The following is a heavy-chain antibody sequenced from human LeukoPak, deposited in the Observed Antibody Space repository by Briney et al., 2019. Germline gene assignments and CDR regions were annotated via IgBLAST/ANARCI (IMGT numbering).Heavy chain of an antibody. D-gene: IGHD5-24*01. J-gene: IGHJ4*02. CDR2: IYYSGST. CDR1: GGSISSHY. V-gene: IGHV4-59*11. Sequence: PSETLSLTCTVSGGSISSHYWSWIRQPPGKGLEWIGYIYYSGSTNYNPSLKSRVTMSVDTSKNQFSLKLSSVTAADTAVYYCARASMATTQIDYWGQGTLVTVSS. CDR3: ARASMATTQIDY.